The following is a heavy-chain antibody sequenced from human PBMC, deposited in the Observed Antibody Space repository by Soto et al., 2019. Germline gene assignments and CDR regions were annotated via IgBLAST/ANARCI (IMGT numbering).Heavy chain of an antibody. D-gene: IGHD3-9*01. CDR3: AKVKLPGYDILTGYPGDWFDP. J-gene: IGHJ5*02. Sequence: GGSLRLSCAASGFTFGGYGVHWVRQAPGKGLEWVAVISYDGSNKYYADSVKGRFTISRDNSKNTLYLQMNSLRAEDTAVYYCAKVKLPGYDILTGYPGDWFDPWGQGTLVTVSS. CDR2: ISYDGSNK. CDR1: GFTFGGYG. V-gene: IGHV3-30*18.